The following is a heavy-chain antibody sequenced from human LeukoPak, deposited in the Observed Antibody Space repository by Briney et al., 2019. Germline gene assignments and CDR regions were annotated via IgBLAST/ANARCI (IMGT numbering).Heavy chain of an antibody. CDR1: GFSLDNSA. Sequence: GGSLRLSCAAPGFSLDNSAMSWVRQAPGKGLQWVSSITDSGRSTNYADSVKGRFTISRDNSKNTMYLHMNSLTAGDTAVYYCAKHPGPHGGNPFNLWGQGTLVTVSS. CDR3: AKHPGPHGGNPFNL. J-gene: IGHJ5*02. CDR2: ITDSGRST. D-gene: IGHD4-23*01. V-gene: IGHV3-23*01.